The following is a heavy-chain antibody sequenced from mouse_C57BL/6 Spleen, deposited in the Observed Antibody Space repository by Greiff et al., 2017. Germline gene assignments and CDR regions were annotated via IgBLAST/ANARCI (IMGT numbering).Heavy chain of an antibody. CDR1: GYSITSGYY. V-gene: IGHV3-6*01. J-gene: IGHJ2*01. CDR2: ISYDGSN. CDR3: ARLSEVYFDY. Sequence: ESGPGLVKPSQSLSLTCSVTGYSITSGYYWNWIRQFPGNKLEWMGYISYDGSNNYNPSLKNRISITRDTSKNQFFLKLNSVTTEDTATYYCARLSEVYFDYWGQGTTLTVSS.